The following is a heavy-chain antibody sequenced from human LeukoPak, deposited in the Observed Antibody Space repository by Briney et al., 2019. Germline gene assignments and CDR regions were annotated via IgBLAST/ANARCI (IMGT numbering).Heavy chain of an antibody. CDR3: AKASMIVVVITTLYYFDY. J-gene: IGHJ4*02. CDR2: IRQNGRDM. Sequence: GGSLRLSCAASGFTFSDDWMIWVRQAPGKGLEWVANIRQNGRDMRYVDSVKGRFTISRDNSKNTLYLQMNSLRAEDTAVYYCAKASMIVVVITTLYYFDYWGQGTLVTVSS. CDR1: GFTFSDDW. D-gene: IGHD3-22*01. V-gene: IGHV3-7*03.